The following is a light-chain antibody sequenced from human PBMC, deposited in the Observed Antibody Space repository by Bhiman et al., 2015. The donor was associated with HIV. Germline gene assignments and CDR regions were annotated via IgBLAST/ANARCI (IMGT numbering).Light chain of an antibody. CDR1: SSDVGGYNY. V-gene: IGLV2-14*03. CDR2: DVS. J-gene: IGLJ3*02. CDR3: SSYTGSSTSRV. Sequence: QSALTQPASVSGSPGQSITISCTGTSSDVGGYNYVSWYQQHPGKAPKLMIYDVSNRPSGVSNRFSGSESGNTASLAISGLQAEDEADYYCSSYTGSSTSRVFGGGTKLTVL.